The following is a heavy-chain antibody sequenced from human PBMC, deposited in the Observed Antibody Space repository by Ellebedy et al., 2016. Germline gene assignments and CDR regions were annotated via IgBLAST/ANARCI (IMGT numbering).Heavy chain of an antibody. V-gene: IGHV5-51*01. Sequence: GESLKISXRGSGYSFSTYWIAWVRQMPGKGLEYMGIIYPGDSDTKYSPSFQGQVTMSADKSISTAYLQWSSLKASDTAMYYCARSGGGDGYNCIYWGQGTLVTVSS. J-gene: IGHJ4*02. CDR1: GYSFSTYW. CDR3: ARSGGGDGYNCIY. D-gene: IGHD5-24*01. CDR2: IYPGDSDT.